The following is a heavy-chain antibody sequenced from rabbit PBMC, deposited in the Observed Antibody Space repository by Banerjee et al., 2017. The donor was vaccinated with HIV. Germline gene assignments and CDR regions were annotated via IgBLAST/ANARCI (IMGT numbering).Heavy chain of an antibody. V-gene: IGHV1S43*01. Sequence: QSLEESGGDLVKPGASLTLTCTASGFSFSSYYYMCWVRQAPGKGLQWIACIDSGSGSTAYASWAKGRFTISRSTSLNTVDLKMTSLTAADTATYFCAREREAHYYFNLWGQGTLVTVS. CDR1: GFSFSSYYY. J-gene: IGHJ4*01. CDR3: AREREAHYYFNL. CDR2: IDSGSGST.